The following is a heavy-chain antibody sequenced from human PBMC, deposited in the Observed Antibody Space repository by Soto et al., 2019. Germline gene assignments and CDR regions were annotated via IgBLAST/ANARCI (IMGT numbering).Heavy chain of an antibody. CDR2: IYHSGST. J-gene: IGHJ4*02. Sequence: TSETLSLTCAVSGGSLSSGGYSWSWIRQPPGKGLEWIGYIYHSGSTYYNPSLKSRVTISVDRSKNQFSLKLSSVTAADTAVYYCARGMTTVTTFDYWGQGTLVTVSS. CDR1: GGSLSSGGYS. D-gene: IGHD4-17*01. V-gene: IGHV4-30-2*01. CDR3: ARGMTTVTTFDY.